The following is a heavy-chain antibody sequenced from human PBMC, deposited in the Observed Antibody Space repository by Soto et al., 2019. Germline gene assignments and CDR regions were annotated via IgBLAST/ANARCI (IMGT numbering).Heavy chain of an antibody. CDR2: ISAYNGNT. CDR1: GYTFTSYG. CDR3: ASYEVFADYRDLYAY. V-gene: IGHV1-18*01. J-gene: IGHJ4*02. Sequence: ASVKVSCKASGYTFTSYGISWVRQAPGQGLEWMGWISAYNGNTNYAQKLQGRVTMTTDTSTSTAYMELRSLRSDDTAVYYCASYEVFADYRDLYAYWGQGTLVTVSS. D-gene: IGHD3-16*01.